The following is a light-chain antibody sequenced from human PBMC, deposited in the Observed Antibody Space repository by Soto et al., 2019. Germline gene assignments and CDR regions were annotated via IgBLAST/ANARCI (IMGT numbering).Light chain of an antibody. CDR2: GNN. CDR3: QSYDSGLRGQV. CDR1: ASNIGADYA. V-gene: IGLV1-40*01. J-gene: IGLJ1*01. Sequence: QSILTQPPSVSGAPGQRVTISCTGSASNIGADYAVHWYQQLPGTAPKLLIYGNNNRPSGVPDRVSGSKSGTSASLAITGLQAEDEADYYCQSYDSGLRGQVFGTGTKVTVL.